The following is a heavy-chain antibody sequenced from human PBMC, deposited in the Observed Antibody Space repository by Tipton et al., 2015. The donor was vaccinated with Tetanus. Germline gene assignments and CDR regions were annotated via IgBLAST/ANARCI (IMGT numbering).Heavy chain of an antibody. D-gene: IGHD6-19*01. J-gene: IGHJ4*02. CDR3: ARERGTSGWGF. CDR2: IKHDETEK. Sequence: SLRLSCAASGFTFSSYWMSWVRQAPGKGLEWVANIKHDETEKYYVDSVRGRFNISRDNAKRSLYLQRDSLRAEDTAVYYCARERGTSGWGFWGQGTLVSVTS. V-gene: IGHV3-7*01. CDR1: GFTFSSYW.